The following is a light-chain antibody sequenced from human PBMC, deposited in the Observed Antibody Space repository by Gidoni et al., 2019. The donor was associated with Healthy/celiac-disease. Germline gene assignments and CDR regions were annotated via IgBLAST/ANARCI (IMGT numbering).Light chain of an antibody. V-gene: IGKV1-9*01. CDR3: QQNNRYPGT. CDR2: AAS. J-gene: IGKJ1*01. Sequence: DIQLTQSPSFLSASVGDRVTITCRASQGISSYVAWYQQKPGKAPKLLIYAASTLQSRVPTRFSSRGSGKEFTLTISSLQHEDVATYYYQQNNRYPGTFGQGTKVEIK. CDR1: QGISSY.